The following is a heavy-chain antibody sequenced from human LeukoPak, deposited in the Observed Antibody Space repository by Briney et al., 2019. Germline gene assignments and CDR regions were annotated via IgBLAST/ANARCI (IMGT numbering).Heavy chain of an antibody. CDR2: ISDSAGRT. Sequence: GGSLRLSCAVSGITLSNYVMSCVPQAPGRGLEWVAGISDSAGRTMYADSVKGRFTISRDNPKNTPYLQMNSLRAEDTAVYYCAADPDRTMAFDYWGQGTLVTVSS. CDR1: GITLSNYV. CDR3: AADPDRTMAFDY. V-gene: IGHV3-23*01. D-gene: IGHD5-18*01. J-gene: IGHJ4*02.